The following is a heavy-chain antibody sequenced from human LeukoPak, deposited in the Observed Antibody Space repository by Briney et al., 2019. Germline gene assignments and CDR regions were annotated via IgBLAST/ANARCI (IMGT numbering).Heavy chain of an antibody. Sequence: GGSLRLSCAASGFTFSDYYMSWVRQAPGKGLECVSYISSIGTTIYYADSVKGRFTISRDNAKDSLYLQMNSLRAEDTAVYYCARDMTVGSDYWGQGTLVTVSS. CDR3: ARDMTVGSDY. CDR1: GFTFSDYY. J-gene: IGHJ4*02. CDR2: ISSIGTTI. D-gene: IGHD4-23*01. V-gene: IGHV3-11*01.